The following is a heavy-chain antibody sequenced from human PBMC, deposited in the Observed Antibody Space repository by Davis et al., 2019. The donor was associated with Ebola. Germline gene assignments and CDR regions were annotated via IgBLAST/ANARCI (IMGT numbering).Heavy chain of an antibody. CDR1: GFTFSSYS. V-gene: IGHV3-21*01. D-gene: IGHD6-13*01. CDR3: ARSPPFYSSSSGWFDP. Sequence: GESLKISCAASGFTFSSYSMNWVRQAPGKGLEWVSSISSSSSYIYYADSLKGRFTISRDNAKNSLYLQMNSLRAEDTAVYYCARSPPFYSSSSGWFDPWGQGTLVTVSS. CDR2: ISSSSSYI. J-gene: IGHJ5*02.